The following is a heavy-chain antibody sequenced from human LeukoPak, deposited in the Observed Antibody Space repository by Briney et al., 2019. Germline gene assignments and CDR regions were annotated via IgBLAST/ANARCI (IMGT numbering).Heavy chain of an antibody. J-gene: IGHJ4*02. CDR3: ARDMPLPMITFGGVIALDY. CDR1: GYTFTGYY. Sequence: ASVKVSCKASGYTFTGYYMHWVRQAPGQGLEWMGWINPNSGGTNYAQKFQGRVTMTRDTSISTAYMELSRLRSDDTAVYYCARDMPLPMITFGGVIALDYWGQGTLVTVSS. CDR2: INPNSGGT. D-gene: IGHD3-16*02. V-gene: IGHV1-2*02.